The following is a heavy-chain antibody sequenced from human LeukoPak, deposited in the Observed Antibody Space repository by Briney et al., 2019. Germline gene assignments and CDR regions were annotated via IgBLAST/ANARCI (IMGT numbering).Heavy chain of an antibody. V-gene: IGHV3-23*01. CDR3: AKHQDWTVTVPDY. CDR1: GFTFRNYA. Sequence: GGSLSLSCAASGFTFRNYAMSWDRKAQGKGMEWVSTISGSGVDTDYADSVKDRFPISRDNSRNTLYLQMNSLRAEDTAVYYCAKHQDWTVTVPDYWGQGTLVTVSS. J-gene: IGHJ4*02. D-gene: IGHD4-17*01. CDR2: ISGSGVDT.